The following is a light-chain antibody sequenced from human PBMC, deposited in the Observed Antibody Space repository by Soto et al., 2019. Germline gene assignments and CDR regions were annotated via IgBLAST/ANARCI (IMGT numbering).Light chain of an antibody. CDR2: AVS. CDR1: QDIDNS. Sequence: IQLTQSPSSLSASVGETVTITCRASQDIDNSLNWYQHKPGKAPKLLVYAVSFLQTGVPSRFSGLGSGRVFSLTINSRQAYDFATYYCQQHDGRPTMPFGQGPRLDSK. CDR3: QQHDGRPTMP. J-gene: IGKJ5*01. V-gene: IGKV1-33*01.